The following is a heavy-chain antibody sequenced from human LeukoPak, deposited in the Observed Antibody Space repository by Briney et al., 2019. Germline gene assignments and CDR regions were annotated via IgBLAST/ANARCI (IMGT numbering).Heavy chain of an antibody. CDR2: INWNGGST. V-gene: IGHV3-20*04. J-gene: IGHJ5*02. Sequence: GGSLRLSCAASGFTFDDYGMSWVRQAPGKGLEWVSGINWNGGSTGYADSVKGRFTISRDNAKNSLYLQMNSLRAEDTAVYYCARDFQHGIAARPPTYNWFDPWGQGTLVTVSS. CDR1: GFTFDDYG. CDR3: ARDFQHGIAARPPTYNWFDP. D-gene: IGHD6-6*01.